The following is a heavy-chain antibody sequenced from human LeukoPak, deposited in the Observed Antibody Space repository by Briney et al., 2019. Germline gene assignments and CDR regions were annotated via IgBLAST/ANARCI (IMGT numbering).Heavy chain of an antibody. V-gene: IGHV4-59*08. J-gene: IGHJ5*02. Sequence: SETLSLTCTVSDGSISSYYWSWIRQPPGKGLEWIGYISYSGYTNYNPSLKSRVTISVDTSKNQFSLKLSSVTAADTAVYYCARPYDDYGDNWFDPWGQGTLVTVSS. CDR1: DGSISSYY. D-gene: IGHD4-17*01. CDR3: ARPYDDYGDNWFDP. CDR2: ISYSGYT.